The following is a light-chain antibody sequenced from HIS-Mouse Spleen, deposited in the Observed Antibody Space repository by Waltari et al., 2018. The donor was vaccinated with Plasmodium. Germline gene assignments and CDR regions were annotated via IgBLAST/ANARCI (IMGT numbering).Light chain of an antibody. V-gene: IGLV1-51*01. CDR2: YNN. CDR1: RSTPGKNF. J-gene: IGLJ2*01. Sequence: QSVLTQPPSVSAAPGQKVTISCPGSRSTPGKNFVSLYQQLPRTAPKLLIYYNNKRPSGIPDRFSGSKSGTSATLGITGLQTGDEADYYCGTWDSSLSAGVVFGGGTKLTVL. CDR3: GTWDSSLSAGVV.